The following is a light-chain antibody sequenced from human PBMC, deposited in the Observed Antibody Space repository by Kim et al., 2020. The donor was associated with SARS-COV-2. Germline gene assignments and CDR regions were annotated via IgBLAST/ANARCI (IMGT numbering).Light chain of an antibody. CDR3: QQAYSPPVT. Sequence: ASVGDRVTITCRASESIGTSLNWYQQKSGTAPKVLIYAASNLHTGVPSRFSGSGSGTDFTLTINSLQPEDFATYYCQQAYSPPVTFGQGTRLEIK. J-gene: IGKJ5*01. V-gene: IGKV1-39*01. CDR1: ESIGTS. CDR2: AAS.